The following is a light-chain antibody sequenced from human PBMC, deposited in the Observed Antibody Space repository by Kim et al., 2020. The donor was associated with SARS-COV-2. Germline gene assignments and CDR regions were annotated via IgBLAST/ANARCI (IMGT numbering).Light chain of an antibody. CDR2: EDN. CDR3: QSYDDFKRV. Sequence: GKTVTITSTRSSGNNASSYVQWYQQRAGSSTTTLIYEDNQRTPGVPERCSGSVDSSSNAASLTISGLKTEDEADYCCQSYDDFKRVFGGGTQLTVL. J-gene: IGLJ3*02. V-gene: IGLV6-57*01. CDR1: SGNNASSY.